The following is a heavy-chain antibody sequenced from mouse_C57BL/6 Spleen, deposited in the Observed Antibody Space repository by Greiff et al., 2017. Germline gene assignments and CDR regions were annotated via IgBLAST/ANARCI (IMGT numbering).Heavy chain of an antibody. CDR1: GYTFTSYG. J-gene: IGHJ4*01. CDR2: IYPRSGNT. V-gene: IGHV1-81*01. Sequence: VQLQQSGAELARPGASVKLSCTASGYTFTSYGISWVKQRPGQGLEWIGEIYPRSGNTYYTEKFKGKATLTADNSSSTAYMELRSLKSEDAEVDVCANYGSGYEYAMDYWGQGTSVTVSS. CDR3: ANYGSGYEYAMDY. D-gene: IGHD1-1*01.